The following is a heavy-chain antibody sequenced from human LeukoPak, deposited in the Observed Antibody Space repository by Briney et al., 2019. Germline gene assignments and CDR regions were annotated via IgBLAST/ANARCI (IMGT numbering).Heavy chain of an antibody. J-gene: IGHJ6*04. D-gene: IGHD3-10*01. CDR1: VGTLSIYA. V-gene: IGHV1-69*01. CDR3: ARRSGVPGVAPKYYYYGMDV. CDR2: IIPIFGTA. Sequence: GASVKVSCKPSVGTLSIYAISWVRPAPGQGLEWVGGIIPIFGTANYAQKFQGRVTITADESTSTAYMELSSLRSEETAVYYCARRSGVPGVAPKYYYYGMDVWGKGTTVTVSS.